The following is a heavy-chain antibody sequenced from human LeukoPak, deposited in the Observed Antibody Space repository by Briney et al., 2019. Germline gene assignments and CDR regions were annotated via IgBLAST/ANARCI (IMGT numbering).Heavy chain of an antibody. D-gene: IGHD1-26*01. Sequence: GGSLRLSCAASGFTFSSYWMTWVRQAPGKGLEWVANINHDGSGKYYVDFVEGRFTISRDNSKNTLYLQMNSLRAEDTAVYYCAKDEQWELPEYFQHWGQGTLVTVSS. J-gene: IGHJ1*01. CDR1: GFTFSSYW. CDR2: INHDGSGK. V-gene: IGHV3-7*01. CDR3: AKDEQWELPEYFQH.